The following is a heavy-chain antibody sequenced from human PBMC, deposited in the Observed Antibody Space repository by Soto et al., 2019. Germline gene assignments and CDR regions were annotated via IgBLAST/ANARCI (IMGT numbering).Heavy chain of an antibody. V-gene: IGHV1-2*04. CDR3: ARDNNYYDSSGYYGMDV. J-gene: IGHJ6*02. CDR2: INPNSGGT. Sequence: ASVKVSCKASGYTFTGYYMHWVRQAPGQGLEWMGWINPNSGGTNYAQKFQGWVTMTRDTSISTAYMELSRLRSDDTAVYYCARDNNYYDSSGYYGMDVWGQGTTVTVSS. CDR1: GYTFTGYY. D-gene: IGHD3-22*01.